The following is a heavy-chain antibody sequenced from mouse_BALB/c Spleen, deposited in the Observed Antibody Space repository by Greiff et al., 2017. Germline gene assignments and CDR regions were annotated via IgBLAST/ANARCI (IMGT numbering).Heavy chain of an antibody. CDR3: TRGTHFDY. CDR2: IDPSDSYT. Sequence: VQLQQSGAELAKPGASVKMSCKASGYTFTSYWMHWVKQRPGQGLEWIGVIDPSDSYTSYNQKFKGKATLTVDTSSSTAYMQLSSLTSEDSAVYYCTRGTHFDYWGQGTTLTVSS. J-gene: IGHJ2*01. D-gene: IGHD3-3*01. CDR1: GYTFTSYW. V-gene: IGHV1S127*01.